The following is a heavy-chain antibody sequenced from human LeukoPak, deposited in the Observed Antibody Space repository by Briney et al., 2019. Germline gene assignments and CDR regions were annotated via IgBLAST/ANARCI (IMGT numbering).Heavy chain of an antibody. CDR1: GYTFTGYY. D-gene: IGHD3-10*01. CDR3: ARSPKVRGVIPYYFDY. J-gene: IGHJ4*02. CDR2: INPSSGGT. V-gene: IGHV1-2*02. Sequence: ASVKVSCKASGYTFTGYYMHWVRQAPGQGLEWMGWINPSSGGTNYAQKFQGRVTMTRDTSISTAYMELSRLRSDDTAVYYCARSPKVRGVIPYYFDYWGQGTLVTVSS.